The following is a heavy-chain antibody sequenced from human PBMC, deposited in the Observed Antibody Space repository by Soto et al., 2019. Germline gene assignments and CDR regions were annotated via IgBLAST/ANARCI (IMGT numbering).Heavy chain of an antibody. Sequence: ETLSLTCSVSSGPINGYYWSWIRQPPGKEPEWIGYISYNGNTNFNPSLKSRVTISVDTSKNQFSLNLTSVTAADTAVYYCARMERSKEGLSVYYFDYWGQGTRVTVSS. V-gene: IGHV4-59*01. CDR2: ISYNGNT. CDR3: ARMERSKEGLSVYYFDY. CDR1: SGPINGYY. D-gene: IGHD3-16*02. J-gene: IGHJ4*02.